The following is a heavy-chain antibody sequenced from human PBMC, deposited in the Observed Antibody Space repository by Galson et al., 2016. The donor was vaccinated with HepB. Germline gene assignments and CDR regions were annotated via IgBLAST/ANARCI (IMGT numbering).Heavy chain of an antibody. J-gene: IGHJ4*02. V-gene: IGHV1-3*01. CDR2: INAGNGNT. CDR3: ARGPGNYYFDY. Sequence: SVKVSCKASGYTFTSYAMHWVRQAPGQRLEWMGWINAGNGNTKYSQKFQGRVTITRDTSESTAYMKLSSLRSEDTAVYYCARGPGNYYFDYWGQGTLVTVSS. CDR1: GYTFTSYA. D-gene: IGHD1-7*01.